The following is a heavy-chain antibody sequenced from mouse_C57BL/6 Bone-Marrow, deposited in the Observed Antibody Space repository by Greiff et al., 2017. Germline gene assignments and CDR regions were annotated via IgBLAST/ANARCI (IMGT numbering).Heavy chain of an antibody. D-gene: IGHD1-1*01. CDR1: GYTFTSYW. J-gene: IGHJ4*01. CDR3: ARSVTTVTTYYAMDD. V-gene: IGHV1-64*01. Sequence: QVQLQQPGAELVKPGASVKLSCKASGYTFTSYWMHWVKQRPGQGLEWIGMIHPNSGSTNYNEKFKSKATLTVDKSSSTAYMQLSSLTSEDSAVYYCARSVTTVTTYYAMDDWGTGTSVTVSS. CDR2: IHPNSGST.